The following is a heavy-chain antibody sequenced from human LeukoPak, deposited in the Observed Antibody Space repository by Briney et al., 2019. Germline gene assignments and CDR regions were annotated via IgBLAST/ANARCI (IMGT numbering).Heavy chain of an antibody. Sequence: GGSLRLSRVVSAFSDKSNYMSWVRQAPGKGLEWVSVSYSGGSTYYEDSVKGRFTVSSDVSKNTLYLQMNNMRGEDTAVYYCASRHCSGENCYAGPLDFWGQGIQVTVSS. D-gene: IGHD2-8*02. CDR1: AFSDKSNY. CDR2: SYSGGST. V-gene: IGHV3-53*01. CDR3: ASRHCSGENCYAGPLDF. J-gene: IGHJ4*02.